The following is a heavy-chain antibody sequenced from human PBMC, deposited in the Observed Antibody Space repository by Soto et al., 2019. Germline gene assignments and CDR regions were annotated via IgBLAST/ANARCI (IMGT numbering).Heavy chain of an antibody. J-gene: IGHJ6*02. CDR1: GGSISSYY. CDR3: ARERKVRYFDHFYGMDV. Sequence: QVQLQESGPGLVKPSETLSLTCTVSGGSISSYYWSWIRQPPGKGLEWIGYIYYSGSTNYNPSLTHRVTISVDTSKNQFSLKLSSVTAADTAVYYWARERKVRYFDHFYGMDVWGQGTTVTVSS. CDR2: IYYSGST. V-gene: IGHV4-59*01. D-gene: IGHD3-9*01.